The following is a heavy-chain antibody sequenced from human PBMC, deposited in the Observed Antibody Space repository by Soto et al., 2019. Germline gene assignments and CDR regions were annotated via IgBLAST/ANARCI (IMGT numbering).Heavy chain of an antibody. J-gene: IGHJ2*01. CDR2: IFYDGSP. CDR1: GGSITSGDYY. D-gene: IGHD3-10*01. Sequence: QLQLRQSGPGLVKPPETLSLTCSVSGGSITSGDYYWGWIRQSPGKGLEWIGSIFYDGSPYYNPSLQSRLTFSVDTSRNQFSLKLSSATAADTAVYYCVRTVGSSWFFDLWGRGTLITVSS. V-gene: IGHV4-39*01. CDR3: VRTVGSSWFFDL.